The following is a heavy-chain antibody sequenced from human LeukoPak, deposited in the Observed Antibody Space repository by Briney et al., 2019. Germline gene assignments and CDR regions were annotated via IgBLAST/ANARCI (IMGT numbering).Heavy chain of an antibody. CDR3: CLGGASRYYYYYYMDV. D-gene: IGHD3-16*01. CDR2: ISYDGSNK. V-gene: IGHV3-30-3*01. J-gene: IGHJ6*03. Sequence: GGSLRLSCAVSGFTFSSYAMHWVRQAPGKGLEWVAAISYDGSNKYYADSVKGRFTISRDNSKNTLYVQMNSLRAEDTAFYYCCLGGASRYYYYYYMDVWGKGTTVTVSS. CDR1: GFTFSSYA.